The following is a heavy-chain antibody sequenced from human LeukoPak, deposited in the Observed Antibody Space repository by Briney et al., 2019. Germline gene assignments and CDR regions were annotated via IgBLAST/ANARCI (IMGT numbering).Heavy chain of an antibody. CDR2: IHTSGST. Sequence: PSETLSLTCTVSGGSISSYYWNWIRQPAGKGLEWIGRIHTSGSTNYNPSLKSRVTMSLDTSKNQFSLKLSSVTAADTAVYYCARATYSENAFDIWGQGAMVTVSS. V-gene: IGHV4-4*07. D-gene: IGHD6-13*01. CDR1: GGSISSYY. CDR3: ARATYSENAFDI. J-gene: IGHJ3*02.